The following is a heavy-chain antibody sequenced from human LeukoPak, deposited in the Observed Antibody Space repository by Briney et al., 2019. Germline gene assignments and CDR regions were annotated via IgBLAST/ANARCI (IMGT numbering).Heavy chain of an antibody. D-gene: IGHD6-13*01. J-gene: IGHJ4*02. CDR2: VASDGRDK. CDR1: GFTFRSYA. V-gene: IGHV3-30*18. CDR3: AKDFSRGAAGYYFDS. Sequence: PGGSLRLSCAASGFTFRSYAMHWVRQAPGRGLEWVAVVASDGRDKHHADSLRGRFTISRDNSKNTLYLQMNSLRVEDTALYYCAKDFSRGAAGYYFDSWGQGTLVTVSS.